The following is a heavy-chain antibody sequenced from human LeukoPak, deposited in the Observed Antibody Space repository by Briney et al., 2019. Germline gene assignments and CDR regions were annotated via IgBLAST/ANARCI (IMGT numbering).Heavy chain of an antibody. CDR2: IRSKANSYET. J-gene: IGHJ4*02. D-gene: IGHD1-26*01. CDR3: TRLSGSFTPEN. Sequence: GGSLRLSCAASGFTFSGSAMYWVRQASGKGLEWVCRIRSKANSYETAYAASVKGRFTISRDDSKKTAYLQMNSLKTEDTAVYYCTRLSGSFTPENWGQGTLVTVSS. V-gene: IGHV3-73*01. CDR1: GFTFSGSA.